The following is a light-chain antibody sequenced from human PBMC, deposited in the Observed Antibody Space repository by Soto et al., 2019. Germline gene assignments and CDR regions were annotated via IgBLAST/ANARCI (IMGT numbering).Light chain of an antibody. CDR1: SSNIGAGYD. V-gene: IGLV1-40*01. CDR3: QSYDSSLSVVV. Sequence: QAVVTQPPSVSGAPGQRVTISCNGRSSNIGAGYDVHWYQQLPGTAPKLLIYGNSNRPSGVPDRFSGSKSGTSASLAITGLQAEDEADYYCQSYDSSLSVVVFGGGTPLTVL. CDR2: GNS. J-gene: IGLJ2*01.